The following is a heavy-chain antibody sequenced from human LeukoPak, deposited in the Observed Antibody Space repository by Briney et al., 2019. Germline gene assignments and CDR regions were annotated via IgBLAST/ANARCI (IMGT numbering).Heavy chain of an antibody. D-gene: IGHD3-10*01. J-gene: IGHJ6*04. CDR1: GFTFSSYG. V-gene: IGHV3-30*18. CDR3: AKDTSMVRGVMNGMDV. CDR2: ISYDGSNK. Sequence: GGSLRLSCAASGFTFSSYGMHWVRQAPGKGLEWVAVISYDGSNKYYADFVKGRFTISRDNSKNTLYLQMNSLRAEDTAVYYCAKDTSMVRGVMNGMDVWGKGTTVTVSS.